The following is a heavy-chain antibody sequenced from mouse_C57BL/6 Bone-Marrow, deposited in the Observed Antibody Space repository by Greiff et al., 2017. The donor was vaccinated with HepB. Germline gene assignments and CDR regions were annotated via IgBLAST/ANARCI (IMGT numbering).Heavy chain of an antibody. D-gene: IGHD2-3*01. CDR2: IYPGDGDT. J-gene: IGHJ3*01. V-gene: IGHV1-82*01. Sequence: QVQLQQSGPELVKPGASVKISCKASGYAFSSSWMNWVKQRPGKGLEWIGRIYPGDGDTNYNGKFKGKATLTADKSSSTAYMQLSSLTSEDSAVYFCASGIYDGYWIAYWGQGTLVTVSA. CDR3: ASGIYDGYWIAY. CDR1: GYAFSSSW.